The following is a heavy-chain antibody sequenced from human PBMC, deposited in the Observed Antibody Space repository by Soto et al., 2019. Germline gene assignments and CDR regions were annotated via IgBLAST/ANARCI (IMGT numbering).Heavy chain of an antibody. J-gene: IGHJ4*02. CDR3: ARGLYYYDSSGYWGY. V-gene: IGHV3-48*02. CDR1: EFTFSSYS. D-gene: IGHD3-22*01. Sequence: PGGSLRLSCAASEFTFSSYSMNWVRQAPGKGLEWVSYISSSSSTIYYADSVKGRFTISRDNAKNSLYLQMNSLRDEDTAVYYCARGLYYYDSSGYWGYWGQGTLVTVSS. CDR2: ISSSSSTI.